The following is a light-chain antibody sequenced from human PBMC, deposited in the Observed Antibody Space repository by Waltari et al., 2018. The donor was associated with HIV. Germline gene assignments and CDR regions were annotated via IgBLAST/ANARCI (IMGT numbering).Light chain of an antibody. CDR3: QQFDHLPYT. Sequence: DIQLAQSPSSLSASIGDRITITCQARQDISNYLNLYQHKPGKAPKLLIYDASNLQTGVPSRFSGSGSGTDFTFTITSLQPEDFATYYCQQFDHLPYTFGQGTRLEIK. J-gene: IGKJ2*01. CDR1: QDISNY. V-gene: IGKV1-33*01. CDR2: DAS.